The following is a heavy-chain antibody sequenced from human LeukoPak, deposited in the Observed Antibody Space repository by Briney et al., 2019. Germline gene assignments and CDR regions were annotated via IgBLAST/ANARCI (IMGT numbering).Heavy chain of an antibody. CDR2: IYYSGST. Sequence: SETLSLTCAVYGGSFSGYYWGWIRQPPGKGLEWIGSIYYSGSTYYNPSLKSRVTISVDTSKNQFSLKLSSVTAADAAVYYCARDSSSWHRVDYWGQGTLVTVSS. J-gene: IGHJ4*02. D-gene: IGHD6-13*01. CDR1: GGSFSGYY. CDR3: ARDSSSWHRVDY. V-gene: IGHV4-34*01.